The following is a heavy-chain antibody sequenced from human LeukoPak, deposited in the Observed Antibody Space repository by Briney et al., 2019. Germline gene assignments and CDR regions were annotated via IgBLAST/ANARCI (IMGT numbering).Heavy chain of an antibody. CDR3: ARDVYDSSGYYLLGDN. D-gene: IGHD3-22*01. CDR1: GGSISDFY. CDR2: IHSSGST. J-gene: IGHJ4*02. V-gene: IGHV4-59*01. Sequence: PSETLSLTCTVSGGSISDFYWSWIRQAPGKGLEWLGYIHSSGSTHYNPSLKSRVTTSLDTSKKQFSLKLSSVTAADTALYYCARDVYDSSGYYLLGDNWGQGTLVTVSS.